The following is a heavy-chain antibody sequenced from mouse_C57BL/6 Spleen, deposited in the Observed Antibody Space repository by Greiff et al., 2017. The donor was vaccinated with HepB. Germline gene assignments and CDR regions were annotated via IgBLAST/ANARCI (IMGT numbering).Heavy chain of an antibody. CDR2: IHPNSGST. V-gene: IGHV1-64*01. CDR3: ARGGDYYGSSSGFAY. Sequence: QVQLQQPGAELVKPGASVKLSCKASGYTFTSYWMHWVKQRPGQGLEWIGMIHPNSGSTNYNEKFKSKATLTVDKSSSTAYMQLSSLTSEDSAVYYCARGGDYYGSSSGFAYWGQGTLVTVSA. J-gene: IGHJ3*01. D-gene: IGHD1-1*01. CDR1: GYTFTSYW.